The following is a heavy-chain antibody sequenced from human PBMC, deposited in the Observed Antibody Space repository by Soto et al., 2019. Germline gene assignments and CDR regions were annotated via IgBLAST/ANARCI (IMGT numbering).Heavy chain of an antibody. V-gene: IGHV3-15*07. CDR1: GFTFSGAW. J-gene: IGHJ4*02. CDR3: PPLPRGFRYHSLFDY. CDR2: IKSEADGGTT. Sequence: PGGSLRLSCAASGFTFSGAWMNWVRQAPGKGLEWVGRIKSEADGGTTAYAAPVKGRFTISRDDSKNTLFLQMNSLKTEDTAVYFCPPLPRGFRYHSLFDYWGQGTLVTVSS. D-gene: IGHD3-10*01.